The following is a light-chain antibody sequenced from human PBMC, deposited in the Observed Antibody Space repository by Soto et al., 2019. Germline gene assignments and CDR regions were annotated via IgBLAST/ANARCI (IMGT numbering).Light chain of an antibody. CDR3: QHRSNWPSLT. V-gene: IGKV3-11*01. CDR1: QRVSSF. Sequence: EISFSQSPATLFLTPGQTAAHSLRVSQRVSSFFVWYQQKPGQALRPLISDAVNRVTGIPARFSGSGSGTDFTLTISSLEQEDFAVYYCQHRSNWPSLTFGGGTKVDI. CDR2: DAV. J-gene: IGKJ4*01.